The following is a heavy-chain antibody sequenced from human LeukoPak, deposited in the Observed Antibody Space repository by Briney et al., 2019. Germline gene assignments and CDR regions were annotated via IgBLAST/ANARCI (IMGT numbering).Heavy chain of an antibody. CDR1: GFTVSSNY. V-gene: IGHV3-66*01. CDR2: IYSGGTT. J-gene: IGHJ4*02. D-gene: IGHD2-21*02. CDR3: ARDVAPYCGGDCYSS. Sequence: PGGSLRLSCAASGFTVSSNYMTWVRQAPGKGLEWVSVIYSGGTTYSADSVKGRFAMSRDNSKNTLYLQMNSLRAEDTAVYYCARDVAPYCGGDCYSSWGQGTLVTVSS.